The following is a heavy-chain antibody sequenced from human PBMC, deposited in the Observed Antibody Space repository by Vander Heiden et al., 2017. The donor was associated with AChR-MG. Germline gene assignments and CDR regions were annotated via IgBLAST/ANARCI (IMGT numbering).Heavy chain of an antibody. CDR2: ISSSGSTI. CDR1: GFTFSSYA. Sequence: EVQLVESGGGLVQPGGSLRLSCAAPGFTFSSYAMNWVRQAPGKGLEWVSDISSSGSTIYYADSVKGRFTISRDNAKNSLYLQMNSLRAEDTAVYYCAREGPRGAAAHPQNRPFDPWGQGTLVTVSS. V-gene: IGHV3-48*03. CDR3: AREGPRGAAAHPQNRPFDP. D-gene: IGHD6-13*01. J-gene: IGHJ5*02.